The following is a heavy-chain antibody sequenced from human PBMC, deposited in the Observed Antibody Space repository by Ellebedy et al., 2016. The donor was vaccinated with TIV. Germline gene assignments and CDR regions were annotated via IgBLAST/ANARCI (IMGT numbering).Heavy chain of an antibody. CDR2: ISGSSSYI. D-gene: IGHD3-10*01. Sequence: GESLKISCAASGFTFSSYNMNWVRQAPGKGLEWVSSISGSSSYIHYAASVKGRFTISRDNAKKSLYLQMNSLRAEDTAVYYCAGAYYGSGKDVDYWGQGTLVTVSS. V-gene: IGHV3-21*01. CDR1: GFTFSSYN. CDR3: AGAYYGSGKDVDY. J-gene: IGHJ4*02.